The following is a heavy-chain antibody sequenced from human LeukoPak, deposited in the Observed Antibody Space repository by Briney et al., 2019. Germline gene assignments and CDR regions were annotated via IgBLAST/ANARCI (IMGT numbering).Heavy chain of an antibody. Sequence: PGGSLRLSCAASGLTFGSYGMSWVRQAPGKGLEWVSGISGSGGSTFYADSVKGRFTISRDNSKNTLYLQMSSLRVEDTAVYYCARGSGRITIFGVPYWGQGTLVTVSS. CDR2: ISGSGGST. CDR3: ARGSGRITIFGVPY. J-gene: IGHJ4*02. V-gene: IGHV3-23*01. D-gene: IGHD3-3*01. CDR1: GLTFGSYG.